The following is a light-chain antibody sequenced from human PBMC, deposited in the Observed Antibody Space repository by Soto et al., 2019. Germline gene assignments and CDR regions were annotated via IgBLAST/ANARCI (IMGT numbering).Light chain of an antibody. CDR1: SSNIGSNT. CDR3: ATWDGSLSAYV. V-gene: IGLV1-44*01. CDR2: SNI. Sequence: QFVLTQSPSASGTPGQGVTISCSGSSSNIGSNTVDWYQQFPGTAPKLLIYSNIKRPSGVPDRFSGSKSVTSASLAIRGLXSEDEADYFCATWDGSLSAYVFGTGTKVTVL. J-gene: IGLJ1*01.